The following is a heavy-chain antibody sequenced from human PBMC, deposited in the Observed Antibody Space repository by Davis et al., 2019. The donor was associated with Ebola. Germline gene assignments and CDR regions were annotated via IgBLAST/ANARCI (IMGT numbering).Heavy chain of an antibody. J-gene: IGHJ6*02. Sequence: GESLKISCAASGFTFSSYGFHWVRQTAGNGLEWVSGIGTGGDTYYPGAVGDTYSPGSVRGRFTISRDNSKNTIYLQMNSLTTEDTAVYYCVKGGSYYASGSYWVRYYGMDVWGQGTTVTVSS. V-gene: IGHV3-13*01. CDR3: VKGGSYYASGSYWVRYYGMDV. CDR1: GFTFSSYG. D-gene: IGHD3-10*01. CDR2: IGTGGDT.